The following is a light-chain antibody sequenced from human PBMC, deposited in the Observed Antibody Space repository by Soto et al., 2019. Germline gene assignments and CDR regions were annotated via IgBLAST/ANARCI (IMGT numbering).Light chain of an antibody. CDR2: GAS. J-gene: IGKJ1*01. V-gene: IGKV3-20*01. CDR3: QQYNNWPRT. Sequence: EIVLTQSPATLSLSPGERATLSCRASQSVSSSYLAWYQQKPGQAPRLLIYGASSRATGIPDRFGGSGSGTDLTLTISSLQSEDFAVYYCQQYNNWPRTFGQGTKVDIK. CDR1: QSVSSSY.